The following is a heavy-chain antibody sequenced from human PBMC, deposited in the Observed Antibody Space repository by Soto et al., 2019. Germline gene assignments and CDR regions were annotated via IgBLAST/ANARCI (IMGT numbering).Heavy chain of an antibody. CDR1: GYTFTSYG. J-gene: IGHJ6*02. CDR2: ISAYNGNT. CDR3: ARFSGGSYNTYYFYYGMDV. D-gene: IGHD2-15*01. V-gene: IGHV1-18*01. Sequence: QVQLVQSGAEVKKPEASVKVSCKASGYTFTSYGISWVRQAPGQGLDWMGWISAYNGNTKYAQDLQGRVTMTTDTSTSTAYMELRSLRSDDTAVYYCARFSGGSYNTYYFYYGMDVWGQGTTVTVSS.